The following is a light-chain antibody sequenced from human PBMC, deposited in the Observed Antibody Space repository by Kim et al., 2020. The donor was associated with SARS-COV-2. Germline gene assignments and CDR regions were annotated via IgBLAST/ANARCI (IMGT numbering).Light chain of an antibody. CDR3: QQYTGSPFT. Sequence: VLTQSPGTLSLSPGERATLSCRASQSVRNGYLAWYQQKPGQAPRLLIYDASSRATGIPARFSGSGSGTDFTLTISRLEPEDFAVYYCQQYTGSPFTFGQGTRLEIK. J-gene: IGKJ5*01. CDR1: QSVRNGY. CDR2: DAS. V-gene: IGKV3-20*01.